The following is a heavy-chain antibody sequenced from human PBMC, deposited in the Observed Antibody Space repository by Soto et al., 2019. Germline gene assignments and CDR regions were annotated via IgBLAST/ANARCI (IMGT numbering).Heavy chain of an antibody. CDR2: ISYDGSNK. D-gene: IGHD6-19*01. J-gene: IGHJ4*02. Sequence: QVQLVESGGGVVQPGRSLRLSCAASGFTFSSYGMHWVRQAPGKGLEWVAVISYDGSNKYYADSVKGRFTISRDNSKNTLYLQMNSLRAEDTAVYYCAKLWSKDSSGWGFDYWGQGTLVTVSS. CDR1: GFTFSSYG. CDR3: AKLWSKDSSGWGFDY. V-gene: IGHV3-30*18.